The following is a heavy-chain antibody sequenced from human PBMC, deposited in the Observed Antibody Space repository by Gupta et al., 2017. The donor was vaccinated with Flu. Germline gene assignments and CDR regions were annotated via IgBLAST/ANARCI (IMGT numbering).Heavy chain of an antibody. D-gene: IGHD4-4*01. Sequence: QVQLQQWGAGLLKPSETLSLTCAVYGGSFSGYYWSWIRQPPGKGLEWIGEINHSGSTNYNPSLKSRVTISVDTSKNQFSLKLSSVTAADTAVYYCARGLLFIAEPPMTTVTTTLLTLKRFDPWGQGTLVTVSS. CDR3: ARGLLFIAEPPMTTVTTTLLTLKRFDP. J-gene: IGHJ5*02. CDR2: INHSGST. CDR1: GGSFSGYY. V-gene: IGHV4-34*01.